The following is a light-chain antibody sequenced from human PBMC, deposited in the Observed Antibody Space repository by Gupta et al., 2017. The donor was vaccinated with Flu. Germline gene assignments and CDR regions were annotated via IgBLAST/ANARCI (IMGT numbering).Light chain of an antibody. Sequence: PSSLSASVGERVSITCMASQRISSYLNWYQQKPGKAPKLLIYAASSLQSGVPSRYSGSGSRTDFTLTISSLHPEDFAAYCCHQRYNCPTTFGPGTSVD. CDR3: HQRYNCPTT. CDR1: QRISSY. V-gene: IGKV1-39*01. CDR2: AAS. J-gene: IGKJ3*01.